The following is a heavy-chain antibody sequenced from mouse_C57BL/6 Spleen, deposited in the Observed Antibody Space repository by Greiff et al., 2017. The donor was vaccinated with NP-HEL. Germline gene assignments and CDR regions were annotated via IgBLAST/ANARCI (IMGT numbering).Heavy chain of an antibody. CDR3: ARGGSSPYYAMDY. J-gene: IGHJ4*01. CDR2: IYPGDGDT. CDR1: GYAFSSSW. D-gene: IGHD1-1*01. Sequence: QVQLKESGPELVKPGASVKISCKASGYAFSSSWMNWVKQRPGKGLEWIGRIYPGDGDTNYNGKFKGKATLTADKSSSTAYMQLSSLTSEDSAVYFCARGGSSPYYAMDYWGQGTSVTVSS. V-gene: IGHV1-82*01.